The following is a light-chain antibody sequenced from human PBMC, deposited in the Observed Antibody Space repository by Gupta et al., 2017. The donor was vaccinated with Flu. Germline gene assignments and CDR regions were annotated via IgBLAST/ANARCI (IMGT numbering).Light chain of an antibody. CDR1: SSNIGTNF. CDR2: ESN. Sequence: QSVLTQPPSVSAAPGQKVTISCSGSSSNIGTNFVSWYQQLPGTAPKLLIYESNKRPSEIPDRFSGSKSGTSATLGITGLQTGDEADYSCGTWDISLSAVVFGGGTKLTVL. CDR3: GTWDISLSAVV. V-gene: IGLV1-51*02. J-gene: IGLJ2*01.